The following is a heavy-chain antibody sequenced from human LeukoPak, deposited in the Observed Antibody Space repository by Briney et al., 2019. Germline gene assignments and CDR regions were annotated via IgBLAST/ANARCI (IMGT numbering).Heavy chain of an antibody. Sequence: ASVKVSCKASDYTFTSYGITWVRQAPGQGLEWMGWISTYNGNTHYAQKVQGRVTMTTDTSTSTAYMELRSLRSDDTAVYYCARAWTKLSYSDYWGQGTLATVSS. J-gene: IGHJ4*02. V-gene: IGHV1-18*01. CDR3: ARAWTKLSYSDY. D-gene: IGHD2-21*01. CDR1: DYTFTSYG. CDR2: ISTYNGNT.